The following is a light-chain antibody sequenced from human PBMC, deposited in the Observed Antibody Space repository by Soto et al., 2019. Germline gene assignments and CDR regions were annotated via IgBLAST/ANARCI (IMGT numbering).Light chain of an antibody. J-gene: IGKJ4*01. Sequence: EIVLTQSPGTLSLSPGERATLSCRASQSVSSSYLAWYQQKPGQAPRLLIYGASSRATGIPDRFSGSGSGTDFTLTIRRLESEDVAVYYCQQYGSSPRVTFGGGTKVEIK. CDR3: QQYGSSPRVT. V-gene: IGKV3-20*01. CDR2: GAS. CDR1: QSVSSSY.